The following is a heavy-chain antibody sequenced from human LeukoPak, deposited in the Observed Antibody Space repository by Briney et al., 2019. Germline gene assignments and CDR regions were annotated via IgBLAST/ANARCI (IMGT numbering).Heavy chain of an antibody. CDR1: GFTFRTYV. V-gene: IGHV3-21*01. J-gene: IGHJ4*02. D-gene: IGHD3-10*01. CDR3: AREDYSSGDPTIDN. CDR2: IGSSSSFM. Sequence: GGSLRLSCAASGFTFRTYVMKWVRQAPGKGLEWVSSIGSSSSFMYYADSVRGRFTISRDNAKNSLYLQMNSLRAEDAAVYYCAREDYSSGDPTIDNWGQGTLVTVSS.